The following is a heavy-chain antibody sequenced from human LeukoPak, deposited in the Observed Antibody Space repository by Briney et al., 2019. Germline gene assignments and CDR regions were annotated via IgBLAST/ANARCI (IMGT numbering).Heavy chain of an antibody. Sequence: GGSLRLSCAASGFTLSSYVMTWVRQAPGKGLEWVSTIRATAGTTYYEDSVKGRFAISRDNSKNTQWLQMNSLRVEDTAVYYCTKGGYTTYFDYWGQGTLVTVSS. D-gene: IGHD6-13*01. CDR1: GFTLSSYV. CDR3: TKGGYTTYFDY. J-gene: IGHJ4*02. V-gene: IGHV3-23*01. CDR2: IRATAGTT.